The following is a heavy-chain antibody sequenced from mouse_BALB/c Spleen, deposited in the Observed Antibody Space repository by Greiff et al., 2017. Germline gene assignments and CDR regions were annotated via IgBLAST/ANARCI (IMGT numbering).Heavy chain of an antibody. V-gene: IGHV5-9-4*01. D-gene: IGHD1-2*01. CDR2: ISSGGSYT. Sequence: EVMLVESGGGLVKPGGSLKLSCAASGFTFSSYAMSWVRQSPEKRLEWVAEISSGGSYTYYPDTVTGRFTISRDNAKNTLYLEMSSLRSEDTAMYYCARESRNYGSAYWGQGTLVTVSA. CDR3: ARESRNYGSAY. CDR1: GFTFSSYA. J-gene: IGHJ3*01.